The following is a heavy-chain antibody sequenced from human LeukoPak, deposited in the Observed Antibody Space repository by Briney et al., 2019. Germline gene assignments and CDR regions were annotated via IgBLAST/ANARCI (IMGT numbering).Heavy chain of an antibody. CDR1: GFTFSNAW. D-gene: IGHD1-26*01. J-gene: IGHJ4*02. CDR2: IKQDGSEK. V-gene: IGHV3-7*01. CDR3: AREVEEWELPFDY. Sequence: GGSLRLSCAASGFTFSNAWMSWVRQAPGKGLEWVANIKQDGSEKYYVDSVKGRFTISRDNAKNSLYLQMNSLRAEDTAVYYCAREVEEWELPFDYWGQGTLVTVSS.